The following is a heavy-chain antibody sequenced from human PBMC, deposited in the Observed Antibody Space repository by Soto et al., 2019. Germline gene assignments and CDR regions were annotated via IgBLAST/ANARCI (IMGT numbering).Heavy chain of an antibody. Sequence: EVQLLESGGGLVQPGGSLRLSCAASGFTFSSNAMSWVRQAPGKGLEWVSSISGNGGGRYYADSVKGRFSISRDNSKSTVYVQMDSLRAEDTAVYYCAKNGPVDGYFDAFDHWGQGTLVTLSS. CDR1: GFTFSSNA. CDR3: AKNGPVDGYFDAFDH. CDR2: ISGNGGGR. J-gene: IGHJ4*02. D-gene: IGHD3-9*01. V-gene: IGHV3-23*01.